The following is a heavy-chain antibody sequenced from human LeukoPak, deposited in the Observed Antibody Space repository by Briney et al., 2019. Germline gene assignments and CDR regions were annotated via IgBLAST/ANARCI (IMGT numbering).Heavy chain of an antibody. J-gene: IGHJ5*02. V-gene: IGHV3-21*01. CDR1: GFTFSRYS. CDR3: ARGVGRSGSYYHWFDP. D-gene: IGHD3-10*01. CDR2: ISISSNYI. Sequence: PGGSLRLSCAASGFTFSRYSMNWVRQAPGKGLEWVSSISISSNYIYYADSVKGRFTISRDNAKNSLYLQMNSLRAEDTAVYYCARGVGRSGSYYHWFDPWGQGTLVTVSS.